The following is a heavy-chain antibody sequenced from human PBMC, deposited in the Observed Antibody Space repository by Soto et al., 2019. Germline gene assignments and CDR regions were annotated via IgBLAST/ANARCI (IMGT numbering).Heavy chain of an antibody. J-gene: IGHJ4*02. CDR3: VRSTVTYYFDY. CDR2: IYPGDSET. D-gene: IGHD4-17*01. V-gene: IGHV5-51*03. Sequence: PGRSLKISCKGSGYSFSSYWIGWVRQMPGKGLECMGIIYPGDSETRYRPSFQGQVTISVDKSINTAYLQWSSLKASDTAMYYCVRSTVTYYFDYWGQGTLVTVSS. CDR1: GYSFSSYW.